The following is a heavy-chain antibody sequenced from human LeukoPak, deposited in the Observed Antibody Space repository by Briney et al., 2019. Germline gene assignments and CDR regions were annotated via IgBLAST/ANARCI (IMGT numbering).Heavy chain of an antibody. Sequence: AASVKVSCKVSGYTLTELSMHWVRQAPGKGLEWMGGFDPEDGGTIYAQKFQGRVTMTEDTSTDTAYMELSSLRSEDTAVYYCATRPAARYGMDVWGKGTTVTVSS. J-gene: IGHJ6*04. CDR1: GYTLTELS. D-gene: IGHD2-2*01. CDR2: FDPEDGGT. CDR3: ATRPAARYGMDV. V-gene: IGHV1-24*01.